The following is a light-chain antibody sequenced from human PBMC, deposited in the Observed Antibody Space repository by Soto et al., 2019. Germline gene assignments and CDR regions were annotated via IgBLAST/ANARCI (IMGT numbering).Light chain of an antibody. Sequence: LTQPPSASGSPGQSVTISCTGTKNDIGVYDFVSWYQHHPGKAPRLIIYEVVQRPSGVPDRFSGSKSGNTASLTVSGLQAADEADYFCKSYAGSNTYVFGSGTKVTV. CDR2: EVV. CDR3: KSYAGSNTYV. CDR1: KNDIGVYDF. V-gene: IGLV2-8*01. J-gene: IGLJ1*01.